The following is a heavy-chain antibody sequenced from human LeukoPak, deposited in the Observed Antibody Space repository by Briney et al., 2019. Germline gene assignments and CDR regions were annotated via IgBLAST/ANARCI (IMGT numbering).Heavy chain of an antibody. CDR1: GFTFSSYS. V-gene: IGHV3-48*04. Sequence: GGSLRLSCSAAGFTFSSYSMNWVRQAPGKGLEWVSYISSSGSTIYYADSVKGRFTISRDNAKNSLYLQMNSLRAEDTAVYYCAELGITMIGGVWGKGTTVTISS. CDR3: AELGITMIGGV. CDR2: ISSSGSTI. D-gene: IGHD3-10*02. J-gene: IGHJ6*04.